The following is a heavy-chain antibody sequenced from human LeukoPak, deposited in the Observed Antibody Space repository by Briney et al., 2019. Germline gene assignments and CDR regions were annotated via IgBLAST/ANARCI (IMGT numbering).Heavy chain of an antibody. J-gene: IGHJ5*02. V-gene: IGHV4-39*01. CDR1: GDSISTSDYH. D-gene: IGHD3-3*01. CDR2: LYHSGST. Sequence: SETLSLTCTVSGDSISTSDYHWGWMRQPPGKGPEWIGTLYHSGSTHYNPSLESRITISVDTSKNQFSLKLYSETAADTAVYYCARQGDSTKGYYLDWFDPWGQGTLVIVSS. CDR3: ARQGDSTKGYYLDWFDP.